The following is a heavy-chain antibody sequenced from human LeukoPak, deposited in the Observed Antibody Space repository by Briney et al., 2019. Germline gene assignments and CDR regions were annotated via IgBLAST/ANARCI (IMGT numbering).Heavy chain of an antibody. J-gene: IGHJ4*02. Sequence: GGSLRLSCAASGFTFSNAWMSLVRQAPGKGLEWVGRIKGKSDGETTDYAAPVKGRFTISRDDSKNTLYLQMNSPKTEDTAVYYCTTDSWNPFDYWGQGTLVTISS. D-gene: IGHD1-1*01. CDR1: GFTFSNAW. CDR2: IKGKSDGETT. CDR3: TTDSWNPFDY. V-gene: IGHV3-15*01.